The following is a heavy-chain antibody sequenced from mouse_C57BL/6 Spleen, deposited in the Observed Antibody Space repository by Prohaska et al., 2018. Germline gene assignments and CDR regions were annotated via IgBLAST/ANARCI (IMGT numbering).Heavy chain of an antibody. CDR1: GYTFTDYY. CDR2: INPNNGGT. J-gene: IGHJ2*01. D-gene: IGHD1-1*02. V-gene: IGHV1-26*01. Sequence: PGASVKISCKASGYTFTDYYMNWVKQSHGKSLEWIGDINPNNGGTSYNQKFKGKATLTVDKSSSTAYMELRSPTSEESAGYYCAMGGGFDYWGQGTTLTVSS. CDR3: AMGGGFDY.